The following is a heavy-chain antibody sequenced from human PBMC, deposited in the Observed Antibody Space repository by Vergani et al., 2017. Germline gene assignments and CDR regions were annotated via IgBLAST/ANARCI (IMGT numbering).Heavy chain of an antibody. CDR1: GYSFTSYW. D-gene: IGHD3-16*02. CDR2: IYPGDSDT. V-gene: IGHV5-51*03. CDR3: ARVKDSGGVIATPDYFDY. Sequence: EVQLVQSGAEVKKPGESLKISCKGSGYSFTSYWIGWVRQMPGKGLEWMGIIYPGDSDTRYSPSFQGQVTISADKSISTAYLQWSSLKASDTAMYYCARVKDSGGVIATPDYFDYWGQGTLVTVSS. J-gene: IGHJ4*02.